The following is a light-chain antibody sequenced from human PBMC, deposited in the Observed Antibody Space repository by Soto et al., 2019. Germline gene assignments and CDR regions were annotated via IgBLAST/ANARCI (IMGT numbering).Light chain of an antibody. CDR2: GAS. Sequence: EVVMTQSPATLSVSPGETATLSCRASQTVNRNLAWFQQKPGQAPRLLIHGASTRATGIPARFSGSGSGTEIALTISILQSGDFAVYYCQQYNNWPPMYTFGQGTKLDIK. V-gene: IGKV3-15*01. CDR1: QTVNRN. CDR3: QQYNNWPPMYT. J-gene: IGKJ2*01.